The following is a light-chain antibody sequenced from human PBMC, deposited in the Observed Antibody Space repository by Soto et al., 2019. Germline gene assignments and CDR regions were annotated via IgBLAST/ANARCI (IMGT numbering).Light chain of an antibody. V-gene: IGKV3-20*01. CDR3: QQYGGSPPFT. Sequence: VLTQSPGTLSLSPGERATISCRASQSIGSSYLTWYQHKPGQAPRLLIYGASSRATGISHRFSGSGSGTDFTLTISRLENEDCGVYYCQQYGGSPPFTFGQGTSLEIK. J-gene: IGKJ2*01. CDR2: GAS. CDR1: QSIGSSY.